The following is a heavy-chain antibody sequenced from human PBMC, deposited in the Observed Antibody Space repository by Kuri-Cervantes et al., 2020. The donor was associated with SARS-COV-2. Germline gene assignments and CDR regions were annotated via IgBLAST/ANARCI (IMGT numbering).Heavy chain of an antibody. J-gene: IGHJ4*02. CDR1: GYTFTSYG. CDR3: ARESGSSGWYGFDY. V-gene: IGHV1-18*04. D-gene: IGHD6-19*01. Sequence: ASVKVSCKASGYTFTSYGISWVRQAPGQGLEWMGWISAYNGNTNYAQKLQGRVTMTTDTSTSTAYMVLRSLRSDDTAVYYCARESGSSGWYGFDYWGQGTLVTVSS. CDR2: ISAYNGNT.